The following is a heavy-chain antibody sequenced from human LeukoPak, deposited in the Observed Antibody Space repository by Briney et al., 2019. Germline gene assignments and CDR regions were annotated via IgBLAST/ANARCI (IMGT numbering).Heavy chain of an antibody. D-gene: IGHD3-10*01. V-gene: IGHV5-51*01. CDR3: ARGADSGSYYSFDY. Sequence: GESLNISCKGSGYSFTRCWIGWVRQMPGKGLEWMGIIYPGDSDTRYSPSFQGQVTISADKSISTAYLQWSSLKASDTAKYYCARGADSGSYYSFDYRGQGTLVTVTS. CDR2: IYPGDSDT. CDR1: GYSFTRCW. J-gene: IGHJ4*01.